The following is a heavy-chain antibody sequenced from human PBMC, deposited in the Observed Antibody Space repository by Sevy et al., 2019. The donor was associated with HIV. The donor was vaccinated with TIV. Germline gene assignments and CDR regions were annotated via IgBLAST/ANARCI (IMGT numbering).Heavy chain of an antibody. J-gene: IGHJ6*03. CDR3: ARAGDYSKHYYYYYMDV. V-gene: IGHV1-69*13. CDR1: GGTFSSYA. Sequence: ASVKVSCKASGGTFSSYAISWVRQAPGQGLEWMGGIIPIFGTANYAQKFQGRVTITADDSTSTAYMELSSLRSEDTAVYYCARAGDYSKHYYYYYMDVWGKGTTVTVSS. D-gene: IGHD4-4*01. CDR2: IIPIFGTA.